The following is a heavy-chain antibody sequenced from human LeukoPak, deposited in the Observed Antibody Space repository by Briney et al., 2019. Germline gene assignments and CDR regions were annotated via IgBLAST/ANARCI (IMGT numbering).Heavy chain of an antibody. D-gene: IGHD2-2*01. CDR3: AKSVSVVPAAPDY. J-gene: IGHJ4*02. CDR1: RFTFSSYA. CDR2: ISGSGGST. V-gene: IGHV3-23*01. Sequence: PGGSLRLSCAASRFTFSSYAMSWVRQAPGKGLEWVSAISGSGGSTYYADSVKGRFTISRDNSKNTLYLQMNSLRAEDTAVYYCAKSVSVVPAAPDYWGQGTLVTVSS.